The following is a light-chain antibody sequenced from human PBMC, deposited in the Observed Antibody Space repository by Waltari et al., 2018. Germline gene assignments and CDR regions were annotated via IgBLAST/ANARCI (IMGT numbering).Light chain of an antibody. V-gene: IGKV3-15*01. CDR2: GAS. Sequence: EIVMTQSPATLSVSPGERATLSCRASQSISSDLAWYQQKPGQAPRLLIYGASTRATGIPDRFSGSGSGTECTLTISSLQSEDFAVYYCQQYYRWWTFGLGTKVERK. CDR3: QQYYRWWT. CDR1: QSISSD. J-gene: IGKJ1*01.